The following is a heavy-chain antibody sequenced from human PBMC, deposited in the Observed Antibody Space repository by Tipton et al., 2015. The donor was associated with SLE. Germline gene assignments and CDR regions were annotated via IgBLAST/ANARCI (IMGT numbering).Heavy chain of an antibody. V-gene: IGHV1-8*02. D-gene: IGHD1-14*01. CDR2: MNPNSGDT. Sequence: QLVQSGAEVKKPGASVKVSCKASGYIFTNYDINWVRQAPGQGLEWMGWMNPNSGDTGYAQKFQGRVTMTRSTSISTAYMDLSSLSSDDTAVYYCTWTGLSWFGIWGQGTLVIVSS. J-gene: IGHJ5*02. CDR1: GYIFTNYD. CDR3: TWTGLSWFGI.